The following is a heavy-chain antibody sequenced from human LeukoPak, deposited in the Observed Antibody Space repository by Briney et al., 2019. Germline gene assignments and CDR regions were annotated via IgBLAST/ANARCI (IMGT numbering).Heavy chain of an antibody. CDR3: GGLTFSYGRDY. D-gene: IGHD3-10*01. V-gene: IGHV4-39*07. CDR2: IYYSGST. Sequence: SETLSLTCTVSGGSISSSSYYWGWIRQPPGKGLEWIGSIYYSGSTYSNPSLKSRVTISVDTSKNQFSLKLSSVTAACTAVYYCGGLTFSYGRDYWGEGTLVTVPS. CDR1: GGSISSSSYY. J-gene: IGHJ4*02.